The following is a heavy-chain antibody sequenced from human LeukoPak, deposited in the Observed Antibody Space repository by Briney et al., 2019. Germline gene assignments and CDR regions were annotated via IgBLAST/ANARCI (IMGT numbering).Heavy chain of an antibody. V-gene: IGHV4-59*01. CDR1: GGSISSYY. CDR2: IYYSGST. D-gene: IGHD1-7*01. Sequence: SETLSLTCTVAGGSISSYYWSWIRQPPGKGLEWIGYIYYSGSTNYNPSLKSRVTISVDTSKNQFSLKLSCVTAADTAVYYCARALWYGTGTTYYYYGMDVWGQGTTVTVSS. CDR3: ARALWYGTGTTYYYYGMDV. J-gene: IGHJ6*02.